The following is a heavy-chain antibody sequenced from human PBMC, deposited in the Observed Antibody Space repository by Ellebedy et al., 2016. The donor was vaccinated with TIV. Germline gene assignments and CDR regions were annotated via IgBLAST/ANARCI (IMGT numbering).Heavy chain of an antibody. D-gene: IGHD1-26*01. CDR2: IGGTGST. CDR1: GFTFSSYT. J-gene: IGHJ4*02. CDR3: AKGDGIPSFDY. V-gene: IGHV3-23*01. Sequence: GESLKISCAASGFTFSSYTMSWVRQAPGTGLEWVSSIGGTGSTFYVDSVKGRFAISRDNTKKTLFLQMNSLRAEDTAVYYCAKGDGIPSFDYWGQGTLVTVSS.